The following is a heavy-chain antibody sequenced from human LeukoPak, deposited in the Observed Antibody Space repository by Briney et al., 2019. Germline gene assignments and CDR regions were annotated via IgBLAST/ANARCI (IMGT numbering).Heavy chain of an antibody. CDR2: ISWNSGSI. V-gene: IGHV3-9*01. Sequence: GRSLRLSCAASGFTFDDYAMHWVRQAPGKGLEWVSGISWNSGSIGYADSVKGRFTISRDNAKNSLYLQMNSLRAEDTALYYCAKDKLRLQFSWFDPWGQGTLVTVSS. CDR1: GFTFDDYA. D-gene: IGHD5-12*01. J-gene: IGHJ5*02. CDR3: AKDKLRLQFSWFDP.